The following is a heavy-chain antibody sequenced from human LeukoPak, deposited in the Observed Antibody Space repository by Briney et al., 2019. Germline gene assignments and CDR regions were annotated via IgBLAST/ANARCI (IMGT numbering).Heavy chain of an antibody. CDR3: ARKYGSGSPFDY. D-gene: IGHD3-10*01. J-gene: IGHJ4*02. V-gene: IGHV5-10-1*01. CDR1: GYTFTSYW. Sequence: GESLRISCQGSGYTFTSYWISWVRQMPGKGLEWMGRIDPSDSYTNYSPSFQGHVTISADKSISTAYLQWSSLKASDTAMYYCARKYGSGSPFDYWGQGTLVTVSA. CDR2: IDPSDSYT.